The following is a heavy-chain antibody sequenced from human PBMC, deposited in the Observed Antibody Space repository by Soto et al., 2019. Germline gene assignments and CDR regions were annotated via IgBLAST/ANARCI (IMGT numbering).Heavy chain of an antibody. CDR1: GGSISSGGYY. J-gene: IGHJ4*02. V-gene: IGHV4-31*03. Sequence: SETLSLTCTVSGGSISSGGYYWSWIRQHPGKGHEWLGYIYYSGSTYYNPSLKSRFTISVDTAKNQFSLKLSSVTAADTAVYDCARAATRLAPPFDYWGQGTLVTVSS. CDR3: ARAATRLAPPFDY. CDR2: IYYSGST. D-gene: IGHD2-2*01.